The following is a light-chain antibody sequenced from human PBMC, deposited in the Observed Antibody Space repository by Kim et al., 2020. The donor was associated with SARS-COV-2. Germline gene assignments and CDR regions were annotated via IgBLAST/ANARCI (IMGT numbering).Light chain of an antibody. V-gene: IGKV3-11*01. CDR3: QQRSSWPLT. J-gene: IGKJ4*01. CDR2: DAL. Sequence: LSPGERATLTCRASQSVSDYIAWYQQKSGQAPRLLIHDALNRATGIPARFSGKVSETDFTLIIDGLEPEDAAVYYCQQRSSWPLTFGGGTKVDIK. CDR1: QSVSDY.